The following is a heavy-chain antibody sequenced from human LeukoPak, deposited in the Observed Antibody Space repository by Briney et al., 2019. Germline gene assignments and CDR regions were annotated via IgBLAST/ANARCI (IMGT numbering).Heavy chain of an antibody. CDR2: IYSGGST. D-gene: IGHD3-10*01. J-gene: IGHJ6*03. V-gene: IGHV3-53*01. CDR3: ARDQRVWFGELPNYYYYMDV. Sequence: GGSLRLSCAASGFTVNSNYMSWVRQAPGEGLEWVSVIYSGGSTYYADSVKGRFTISRDNSKNTLYLQMNSLRAEDTAVYYCARDQRVWFGELPNYYYYMDVWGKGTTVTVSS. CDR1: GFTVNSNY.